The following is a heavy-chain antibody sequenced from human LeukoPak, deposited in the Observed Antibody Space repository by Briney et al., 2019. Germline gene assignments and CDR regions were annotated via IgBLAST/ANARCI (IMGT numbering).Heavy chain of an antibody. J-gene: IGHJ6*02. Sequence: PAGGSLRLSCAASGFTFSSYGMHWVRQAPGKGLEWVAVISYDGSNKYYADSVKGRFTFSRDNSKNTLYLQMNSLRAEDTAVYYCAKDRAAIVYYAMDVWGQGTTVTVSS. V-gene: IGHV3-30*18. CDR1: GFTFSSYG. CDR2: ISYDGSNK. CDR3: AKDRAAIVYYAMDV. D-gene: IGHD2-2*01.